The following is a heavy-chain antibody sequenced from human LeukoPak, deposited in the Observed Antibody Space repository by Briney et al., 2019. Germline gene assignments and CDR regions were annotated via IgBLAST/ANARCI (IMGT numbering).Heavy chain of an antibody. CDR3: AKDSGYAFNYFDY. CDR1: GFTFDDYA. Sequence: PGGSLRLSCAASGFTFDDYAMHWVRQAPGKGLEWVSGISWNSGSIGYADSVKGRFTISRDNAKNSLYLQMNSLRAEDTALYYCAKDSGYAFNYFDYWGQGTLVTVSS. V-gene: IGHV3-9*01. CDR2: ISWNSGSI. J-gene: IGHJ4*02. D-gene: IGHD5-12*01.